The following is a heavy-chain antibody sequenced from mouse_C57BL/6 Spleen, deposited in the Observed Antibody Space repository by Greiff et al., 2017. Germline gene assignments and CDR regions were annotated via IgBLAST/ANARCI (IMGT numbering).Heavy chain of an antibody. Sequence: EVQVVESGGGLVQPGGSLSLSCAASGFTFTDYYMSWVRQPPGKALEWLGFIRNKANGYTTEYSASVKGRFTISRDNSQSILYLQMNALRAEDSATYYCARSFYYGSSYLFAYWGQGTLVTVSA. CDR3: ARSFYYGSSYLFAY. J-gene: IGHJ3*01. CDR2: IRNKANGYTT. CDR1: GFTFTDYY. V-gene: IGHV7-3*01. D-gene: IGHD1-1*01.